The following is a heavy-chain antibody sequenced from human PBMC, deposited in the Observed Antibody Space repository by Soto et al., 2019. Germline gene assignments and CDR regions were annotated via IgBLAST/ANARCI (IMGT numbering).Heavy chain of an antibody. CDR3: ARLPKGSLVTA. D-gene: IGHD2-21*02. Sequence: VQLVESGGGLVSPGGSLTLSCVGSGFRFSDPSMHWVRRAPGTGLQWLSYISSSGDTTHYADSVRGRFTVSRDNAKNSVFLRMDSLRDDDTAMYYCARLPKGSLVTAWGQGTLVTVSS. CDR1: GFRFSDPS. CDR2: ISSSGDTT. J-gene: IGHJ4*02. V-gene: IGHV3-48*02.